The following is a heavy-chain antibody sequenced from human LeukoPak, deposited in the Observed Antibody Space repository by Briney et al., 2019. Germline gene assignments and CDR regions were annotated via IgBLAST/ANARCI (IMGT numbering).Heavy chain of an antibody. J-gene: IGHJ4*02. D-gene: IGHD3-3*01. Sequence: GGSLRLSCVGSGFIFRSYAVTWVRQAPGKGLEWVSSITANGDRTYYDDSVKGRFTISRDNSKKTLFLQMSSLRAEDTAVYYCATFGVIVRNNYLDYWGQGALVVVSS. V-gene: IGHV3-23*01. CDR2: ITANGDRT. CDR1: GFIFRSYA. CDR3: ATFGVIVRNNYLDY.